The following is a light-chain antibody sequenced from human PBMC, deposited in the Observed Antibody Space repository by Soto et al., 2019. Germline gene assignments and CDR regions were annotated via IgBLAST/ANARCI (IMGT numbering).Light chain of an antibody. CDR3: QQTYSAPLT. V-gene: IGKV1-39*01. CDR2: ARS. CDR1: QRPDNY. J-gene: IGKJ4*01. Sequence: DLQMTQSPSSLSASVGDRVTITCRASQRPDNYLNWYQQRPGQAPRLLIYARSNLQSGVPSRFSGDGSGTDFTLTISNLQPEDFATYYCQQTYSAPLTFGGGTKVEMK.